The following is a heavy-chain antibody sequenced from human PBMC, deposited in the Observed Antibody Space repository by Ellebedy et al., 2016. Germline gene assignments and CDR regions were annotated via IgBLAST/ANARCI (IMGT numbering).Heavy chain of an antibody. CDR2: IFPSGST. D-gene: IGHD6-13*01. Sequence: SETLSLXCTASGGSISGYYWNWIRQPAGEGLEWIGRIFPSGSTSYNPSLKSRVTMSVDTSKNQFSLKLSSVTAADTAVYYCARGSAIWSWYLTSWGQGILVTVSS. V-gene: IGHV4-4*07. CDR3: ARGSAIWSWYLTS. J-gene: IGHJ1*01. CDR1: GGSISGYY.